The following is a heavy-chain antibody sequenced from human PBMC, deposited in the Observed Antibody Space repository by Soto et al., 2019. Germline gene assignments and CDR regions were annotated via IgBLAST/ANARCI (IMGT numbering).Heavy chain of an antibody. J-gene: IGHJ4*02. D-gene: IGHD3-10*01. CDR2: ISAYNGNT. V-gene: IGHV1-18*01. CDR3: ARERRGMVRGVIFDY. CDR1: GYTFTSYG. Sequence: AAVKVSCKASGYTFTSYGIRWVRQAPGQGLEWMGWISAYNGNTNYAQKLQGRVTMTTDTSTSTAYMELRSLRSDDTAVYYCARERRGMVRGVIFDYWGQGTLVTVSS.